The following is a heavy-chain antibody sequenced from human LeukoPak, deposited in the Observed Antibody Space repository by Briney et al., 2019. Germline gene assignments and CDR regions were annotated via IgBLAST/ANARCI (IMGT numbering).Heavy chain of an antibody. CDR2: ISGSGGST. Sequence: GGSLRLSCAASGFTFSSYDMSWVRQAPGKGLEWVSAISGSGGSTYYADSVKGRFTISRDNSKHTLYLQMKSLRAVDTAVYYCAKGVEYGAYYFDYWGQGTLVTVSS. CDR3: AKGVEYGAYYFDY. CDR1: GFTFSSYD. J-gene: IGHJ4*02. V-gene: IGHV3-23*01. D-gene: IGHD4-17*01.